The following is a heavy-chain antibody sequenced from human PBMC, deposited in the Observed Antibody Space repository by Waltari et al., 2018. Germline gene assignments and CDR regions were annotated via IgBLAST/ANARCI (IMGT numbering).Heavy chain of an antibody. V-gene: IGHV4-38-2*01. CDR3: ARLSPYTSSGDFFDP. D-gene: IGHD2-21*02. J-gene: IGHJ5*02. CDR1: GFPIGSEYY. CDR2: TYHSGSA. Sequence: QVQLQESGPRLVKPSETLSLTCSVSGFPIGSEYYWAWVRQSPGAGLVWIGSTYHSGSADYNPSLKGRVTISVDTSKIQFSLKLTSVTVADSGVYYCARLSPYTSSGDFFDPWGQGALVTVSS.